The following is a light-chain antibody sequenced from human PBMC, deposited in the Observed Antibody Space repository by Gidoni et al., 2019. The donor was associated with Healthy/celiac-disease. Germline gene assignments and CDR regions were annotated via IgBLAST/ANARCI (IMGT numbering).Light chain of an antibody. CDR2: DAR. CDR3: QVWDSSSDHWV. CDR1: NLGSQS. J-gene: IGLJ3*02. Sequence: YVLTQPPSVSVASGQTARSTCGGNNLGSQSVHWYQQKPGQDPVLVVYDARNRPSGLPARFSCANSGHTSTLIIIRVEAGEEADYFCQVWDSSSDHWVFGGGTKRTVL. V-gene: IGLV3-21*02.